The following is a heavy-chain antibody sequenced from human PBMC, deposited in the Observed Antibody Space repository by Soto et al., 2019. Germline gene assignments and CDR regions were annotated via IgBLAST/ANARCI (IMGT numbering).Heavy chain of an antibody. Sequence: EVQLVESGGGLVQPGGSLRLSCAASGFTVSSNYMSWVRQAPGKGLEWVSVIYSGGSTYCADSVKGRFTISRDNSKNTLYLQMNSLRAEDTAVYYCARDRPDFWSGYYTGGYFDYWGQGTLVTVSS. CDR2: IYSGGST. D-gene: IGHD3-3*01. CDR1: GFTVSSNY. CDR3: ARDRPDFWSGYYTGGYFDY. J-gene: IGHJ4*02. V-gene: IGHV3-66*01.